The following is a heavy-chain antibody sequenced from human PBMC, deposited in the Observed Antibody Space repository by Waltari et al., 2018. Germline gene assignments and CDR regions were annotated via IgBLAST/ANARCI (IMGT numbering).Heavy chain of an antibody. CDR1: GGSISSHY. Sequence: QVQLQESGPGLVKPSETLSLTCTVSGGSISSHYWSWIRQPPGKGLEWIGYIYYSGSTNSNPSLKSRVTISVDTSKNQFSLKLSSVTAADTAVYYCAREGQPLPHGGAFDIWGQGTMVTVSS. D-gene: IGHD2-2*01. V-gene: IGHV4-59*11. CDR2: IYYSGST. J-gene: IGHJ3*02. CDR3: AREGQPLPHGGAFDI.